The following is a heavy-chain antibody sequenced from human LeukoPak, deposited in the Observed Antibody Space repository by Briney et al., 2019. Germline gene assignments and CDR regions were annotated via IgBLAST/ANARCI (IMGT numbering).Heavy chain of an antibody. J-gene: IGHJ4*02. V-gene: IGHV3-73*01. CDR3: TSLLFCSGGSCYAY. Sequence: GGSLRLSCAASGFTFSGSAMHWVRQASGKGLEWVGRIRNKANGYATAYAVSVKGRFTISRDDSKNTAYLQMNSPKTEDTAVYYCTSLLFCSGGSCYAYWGQGTLVTVSS. D-gene: IGHD2-15*01. CDR1: GFTFSGSA. CDR2: IRNKANGYAT.